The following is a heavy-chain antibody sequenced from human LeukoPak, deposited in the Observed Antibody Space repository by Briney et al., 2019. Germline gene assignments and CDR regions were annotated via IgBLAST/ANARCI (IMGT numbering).Heavy chain of an antibody. V-gene: IGHV3-7*03. CDR1: GFTFSSYW. J-gene: IGHJ2*01. CDR2: IKQDGSEK. Sequence: PGGPLRLSCAASGFTFSSYWMSWVRQAPGKGLEWVANIKQDGSEKYYVDSVKGRFTISRDNAKNSLYLQMNSLRVEDTAFYYCQKDNRRHYTMAPNPTPLPGGRGALAPVPS. D-gene: IGHD1-14*01. CDR3: QKDNRRHYTMAPNPTPLP.